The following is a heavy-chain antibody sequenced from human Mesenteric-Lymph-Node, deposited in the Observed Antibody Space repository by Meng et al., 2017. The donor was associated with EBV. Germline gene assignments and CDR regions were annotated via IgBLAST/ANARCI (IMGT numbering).Heavy chain of an antibody. CDR3: ARDYYGSGTYLFDY. CDR1: GYTFTSYS. V-gene: IGHV1-3*01. J-gene: IGHJ4*02. Sequence: HVQFVEFGAEVNKPGASVKVSCKASGYTFTSYSIHWVRQGPGQRFEWMGWIDAGHGNTKYSQRFQGRVTISRDTFASTVYMELSSLRSEDTAVYYCARDYYGSGTYLFDYWGQGTLVTVSS. D-gene: IGHD3-10*01. CDR2: IDAGHGNT.